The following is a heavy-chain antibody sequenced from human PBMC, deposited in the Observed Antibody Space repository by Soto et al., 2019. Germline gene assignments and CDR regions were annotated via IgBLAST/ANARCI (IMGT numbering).Heavy chain of an antibody. CDR1: GFIFRSYW. J-gene: IGHJ4*02. CDR2: INQDGSEK. CDR3: ARDGVAAGLYLDN. D-gene: IGHD2-15*01. V-gene: IGHV3-7*01. Sequence: GGSLRLSCAASGFIFRSYWMSWVRQAPGKGLEWVANINQDGSEKYYVDSVRGRFIISRDNAENSLYLQMNSLRAEDTAVYYCARDGVAAGLYLDNWGQGTLVTVSS.